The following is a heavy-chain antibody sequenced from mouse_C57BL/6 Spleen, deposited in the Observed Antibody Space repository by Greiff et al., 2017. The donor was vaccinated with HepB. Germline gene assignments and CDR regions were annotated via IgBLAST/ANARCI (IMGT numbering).Heavy chain of an antibody. CDR3: TLITTVSSYYFDY. V-gene: IGHV1-15*01. CDR1: GYTFTDYE. Sequence: QVQLQQSGAELVRPGASVTLSCKASGYTFTDYEMHWVKQTPVHGLEWIGAIDPETGGTAYNQKFKGKAILTADKSSSTAYMELRSLTSEDSAVYYCTLITTVSSYYFDYRGQGTTLTVSS. CDR2: IDPETGGT. D-gene: IGHD1-1*01. J-gene: IGHJ2*01.